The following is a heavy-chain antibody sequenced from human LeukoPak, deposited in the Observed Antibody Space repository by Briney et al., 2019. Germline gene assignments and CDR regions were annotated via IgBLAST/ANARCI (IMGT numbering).Heavy chain of an antibody. J-gene: IGHJ4*02. D-gene: IGHD3-10*01. CDR2: IWFDGSNK. Sequence: GGSLRLSRYPSGFTFSSYGMHWVRPAPGKGREWVAAIWFDGSNKYYADSVKGRFTISRDNSKNTLYLQMNSLRAEDTAVYYCARDLFTMVREVTPDSEFYWGQGTLVTVSS. CDR1: GFTFSSYG. V-gene: IGHV3-33*01. CDR3: ARDLFTMVREVTPDSEFY.